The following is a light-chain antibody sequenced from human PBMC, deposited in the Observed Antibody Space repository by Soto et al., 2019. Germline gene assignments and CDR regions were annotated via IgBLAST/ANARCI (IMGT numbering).Light chain of an antibody. V-gene: IGLV1-40*01. Sequence: QSVLTQPPSVSGAPGQRVTISCTGSNSNIGAGYEVHWYQQLPGTAPKLLIYNSDVRPSGVPDRFSGSKSGTSASLAITGLQAEDEADYYCQSYDSSLGEVFGTGTKVTVL. J-gene: IGLJ1*01. CDR1: NSNIGAGYE. CDR2: NSD. CDR3: QSYDSSLGEV.